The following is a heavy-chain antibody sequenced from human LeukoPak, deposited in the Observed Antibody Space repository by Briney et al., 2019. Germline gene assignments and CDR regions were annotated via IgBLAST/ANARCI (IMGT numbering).Heavy chain of an antibody. J-gene: IGHJ4*02. CDR2: ISSSSSTI. Sequence: PGGSLRPSCAASGFTFSSYSMNWVRQAPGKGLEWISYISSSSSTIYYTDPVKGRFTISRDNAKNSLYLQMNSLRDEDTALYYCARVPYSTGAFDYWGQGTLVTVSS. CDR1: GFTFSSYS. D-gene: IGHD6-19*01. CDR3: ARVPYSTGAFDY. V-gene: IGHV3-48*02.